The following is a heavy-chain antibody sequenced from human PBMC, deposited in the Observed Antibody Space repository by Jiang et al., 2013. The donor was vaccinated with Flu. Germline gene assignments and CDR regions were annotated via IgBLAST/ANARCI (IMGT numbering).Heavy chain of an antibody. Sequence: VQLVESGGGLVQPGGSLRLSCAASGFSFIDYWVHWVRQAPGKGLVWVSHINGGGTTTTYADSVKGRFTISRDDAKNTVYLQMSSLRAEDTAVYFCARDKGYSMDVWGQGTTVTVSS. CDR1: GFSFIDYW. CDR2: INGGGTTT. V-gene: IGHV3-74*01. CDR3: ARDKGYSMDV. J-gene: IGHJ6*02.